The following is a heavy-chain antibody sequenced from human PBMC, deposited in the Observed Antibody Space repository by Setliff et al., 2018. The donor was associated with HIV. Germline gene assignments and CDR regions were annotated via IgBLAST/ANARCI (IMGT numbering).Heavy chain of an antibody. J-gene: IGHJ4*02. CDR3: ASSPIAAPTYYFDY. D-gene: IGHD6-6*01. V-gene: IGHV4-39*02. CDR1: GASILSSGGHF. Sequence: SETLSLTCTVSGASILSSGGHFWGWIRQPPGRGLEWLATVYFLGNTYLNPSLKGRVAVSVDTSKNHFSLRVTSVTAADTAVYYCASSPIAAPTYYFDYWGQGTLVTVSS. CDR2: VYFLGNT.